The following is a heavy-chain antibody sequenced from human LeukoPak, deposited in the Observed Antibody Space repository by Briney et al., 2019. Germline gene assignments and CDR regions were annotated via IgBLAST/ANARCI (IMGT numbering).Heavy chain of an antibody. CDR1: GGSISSGGYY. J-gene: IGHJ5*02. CDR2: IYYSGST. D-gene: IGHD4-11*01. Sequence: SETLSLTCTVSGGSISSGGYYWSWIRQYPGKGLEWIGYIYYSGSTYYNPSLKSRITISIDTSKNQFSLKLSSVTAADTAVYYCARGYSKFDPWGQGTLVTVSS. V-gene: IGHV4-31*03. CDR3: ARGYSKFDP.